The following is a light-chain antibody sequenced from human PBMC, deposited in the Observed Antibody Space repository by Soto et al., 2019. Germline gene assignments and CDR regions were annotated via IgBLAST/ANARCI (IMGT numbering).Light chain of an antibody. CDR1: KSDIGVYDF. Sequence: QSALTQPPSASGSPGQSVTISCTGTKSDIGVYDFVSWYQHHPGKAPRLIIYEVVHRPSGVPDRFSGSKSGNTASLTVSGLQSADEADYFCKSYAGRNTYVFGSGTKLTVL. CDR2: EVV. V-gene: IGLV2-8*01. CDR3: KSYAGRNTYV. J-gene: IGLJ1*01.